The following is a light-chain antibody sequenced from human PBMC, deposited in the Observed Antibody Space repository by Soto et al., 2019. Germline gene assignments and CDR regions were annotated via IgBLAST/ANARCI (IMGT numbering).Light chain of an antibody. Sequence: QSVLTQPPSASGSPGQSVAISRTGTSSDVGAYNYVSWYQQPPGRAPKLMIYDVTKRPSGVPDRFSGSKSGNTASLTVSGLQAEDEADYFCSSYAGKHVVFGTGTKVTVL. J-gene: IGLJ1*01. CDR1: SSDVGAYNY. V-gene: IGLV2-8*01. CDR2: DVT. CDR3: SSYAGKHVV.